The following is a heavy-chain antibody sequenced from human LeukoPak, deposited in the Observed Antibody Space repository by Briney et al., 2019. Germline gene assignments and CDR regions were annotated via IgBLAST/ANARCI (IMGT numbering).Heavy chain of an antibody. Sequence: GGSLRLSCAASGFTFSSYGMHWVRQAPGKGLEWVAVIWYDGSNKYYADSVKGRFTISRDNSKNTLYLQMNSLRAEDTAVYYCARDFSWNLHYYYYGMDVWGQGTTVTISS. CDR1: GFTFSSYG. V-gene: IGHV3-33*01. D-gene: IGHD1-7*01. CDR2: IWYDGSNK. J-gene: IGHJ6*02. CDR3: ARDFSWNLHYYYYGMDV.